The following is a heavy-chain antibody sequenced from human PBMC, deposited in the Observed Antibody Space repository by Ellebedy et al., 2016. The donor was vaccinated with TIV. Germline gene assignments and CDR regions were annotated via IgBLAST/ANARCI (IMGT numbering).Heavy chain of an antibody. J-gene: IGHJ6*02. CDR1: GYTFTGYY. V-gene: IGHV1-2*04. CDR3: ARGFCSSTSSYLGGYGMDV. CDR2: INPNSGGT. Sequence: AASVQVSCKASGYTFTGYYMHWVRQAPGQGLEWMGWINPNSGGTNYAQKFQGWVTMTRDTSISTAYMELNRLRSDDTAVYYCARGFCSSTSSYLGGYGMDVWGQGTTVTVSS. D-gene: IGHD2-2*01.